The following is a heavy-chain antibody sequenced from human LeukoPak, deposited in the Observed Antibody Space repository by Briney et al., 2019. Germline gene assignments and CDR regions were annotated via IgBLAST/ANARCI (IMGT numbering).Heavy chain of an antibody. CDR2: IYHSGST. Sequence: SETLSLTCAVSGYSISSGYYWGWIRQPPGKGLEWIGSIYHSGSTYYNPSLKSRVTISVDTSKNQFSLKLSSVTAADTAVYYRARGGYYGDPPLDYWGQGTLVTVSS. D-gene: IGHD4-17*01. CDR1: GYSISSGYY. V-gene: IGHV4-38-2*01. CDR3: ARGGYYGDPPLDY. J-gene: IGHJ4*02.